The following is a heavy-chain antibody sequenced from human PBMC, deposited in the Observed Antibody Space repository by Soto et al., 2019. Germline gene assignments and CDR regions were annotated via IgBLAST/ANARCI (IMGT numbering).Heavy chain of an antibody. Sequence: QVQLQESGPGLVKPSQTLSLTCTVSGSSISSGSYYWSWIRQHPGKGMEWIGYIYHSGSTYYNPSLKSRATISLDTSKNQFSLKLSSVTAADTAVYYCARDYMAVVDWGQGTLVTVSS. V-gene: IGHV4-31*03. J-gene: IGHJ4*02. CDR3: ARDYMAVVD. D-gene: IGHD2-15*01. CDR2: IYHSGST. CDR1: GSSISSGSYY.